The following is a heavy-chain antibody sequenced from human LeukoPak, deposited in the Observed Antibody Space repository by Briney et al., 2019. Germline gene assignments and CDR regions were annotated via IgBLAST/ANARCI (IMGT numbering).Heavy chain of an antibody. CDR2: IIPILDIA. J-gene: IGHJ4*02. Sequence: GASVKVSCKASGGTFSSDAISWVRQAPGQGLEWMGRIIPILDIANYAQQFQGRVTIAADKSTSTAYMELSSLRSEDTAVYFCARDYDGSSSGPFFDYWGQGTLVTVSS. CDR3: ARDYDGSSSGPFFDY. V-gene: IGHV1-69*04. D-gene: IGHD6-6*01. CDR1: GGTFSSDA.